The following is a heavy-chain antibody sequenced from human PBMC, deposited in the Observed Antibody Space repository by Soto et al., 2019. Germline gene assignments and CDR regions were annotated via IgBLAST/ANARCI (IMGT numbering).Heavy chain of an antibody. D-gene: IGHD2-2*01. CDR2: MNPNSGHT. CDR1: GYTFTSHD. CDR3: AIDMSTT. Sequence: VQLVQSGAEVKKPGASVKVSCKASGYTFTSHDINWMRQTTGQGLEWMGWMNPNSGHTNSAQKFQGRVTMTRDTSRNTAYMELTNLRSEDTAIYYCAIDMSTTWGPGTLVTVSS. J-gene: IGHJ5*02. V-gene: IGHV1-8*01.